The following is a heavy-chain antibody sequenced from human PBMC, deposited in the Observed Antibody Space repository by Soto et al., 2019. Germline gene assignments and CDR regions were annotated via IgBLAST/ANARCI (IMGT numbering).Heavy chain of an antibody. J-gene: IGHJ5*02. D-gene: IGHD2-8*01. V-gene: IGHV1-18*04. CDR1: GYTFSDYA. CDR2: ISAYNGNT. CDR3: ARAGPSSTVYALILPWFDP. Sequence: QVQLVQSGAEVKKPGASVKVSCKASGYTFSDYAITWVRQAPGQWLEWLGWISAYNGNTKYAQKFQGRVTMTTDTSTNTAHRELRSLGSDDTAVYYCARAGPSSTVYALILPWFDPWGQGTLVTVSS.